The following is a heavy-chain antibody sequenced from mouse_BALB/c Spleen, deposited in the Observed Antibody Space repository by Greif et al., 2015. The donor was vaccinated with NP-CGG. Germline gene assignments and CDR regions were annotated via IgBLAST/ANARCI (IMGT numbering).Heavy chain of an antibody. V-gene: IGHV14-3*02. D-gene: IGHD4-1*01. CDR2: IDPANGNT. J-gene: IGHJ1*01. CDR1: GFNIKDTY. CDR3: ARWDRYFDV. Sequence: DVQLQESGAELVKPGASVKLSCTASGFNIKDTYMHWVKQRPEQGLEWIGRIDPANGNTKYDPKFQGKATITADTSSNTAYLQLSSLTSEDTAVYYCARWDRYFDVWGAGTTVTVSS.